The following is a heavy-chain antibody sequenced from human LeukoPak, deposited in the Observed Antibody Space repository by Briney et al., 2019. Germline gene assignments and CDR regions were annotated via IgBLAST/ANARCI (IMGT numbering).Heavy chain of an antibody. D-gene: IGHD6-19*01. CDR1: GYTSTSYA. CDR2: INAGNGNT. J-gene: IGHJ3*02. CDR3: ARLDRSESAFDI. Sequence: ASVKVSCKASGYTSTSYAMHWVRQAPGQRLEWMGWINAGNGNTKYSQKFQGRVTITKDTSASTAYMELSSLRSEDTAVYYCARLDRSESAFDIWGQGTMVTVSS. V-gene: IGHV1-3*01.